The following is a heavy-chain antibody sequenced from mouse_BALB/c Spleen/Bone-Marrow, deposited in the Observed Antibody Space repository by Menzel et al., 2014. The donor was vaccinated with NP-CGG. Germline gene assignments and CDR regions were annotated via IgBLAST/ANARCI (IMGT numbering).Heavy chain of an antibody. Sequence: VNLVESGPGLVAPSQSLSITCTVSGFSLTGFGINWIRQPPGKGLEWLGMIWGDGTTDYNSALKSRLSIKKDNSKSQVFLKMNSLQAGDTARYYCAREKYGNYYAMDYWGRGTSVTVSS. J-gene: IGHJ4*01. CDR1: GFSLTGFG. V-gene: IGHV2-6-7*01. CDR3: AREKYGNYYAMDY. CDR2: IWGDGTT. D-gene: IGHD2-10*02.